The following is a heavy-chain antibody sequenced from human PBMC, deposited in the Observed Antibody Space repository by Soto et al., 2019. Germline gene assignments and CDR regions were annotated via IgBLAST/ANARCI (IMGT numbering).Heavy chain of an antibody. CDR1: GGSISSSSYY. D-gene: IGHD2-2*01. J-gene: IGHJ5*02. CDR3: ARSGYCSRTSFPHNWFDP. CDR2: IYYSGSS. V-gene: IGHV4-39*01. Sequence: QLQLKESGPGLVKPSETLSLTCTVSGGSISSSSYYWGWIRQPPGNGLEWIVSIYYSGSSYYNPSLNIRVTIPLDKSKKQFSLKLSFVTAADTAVYYCARSGYCSRTSFPHNWFDPCGQGTLVTVSS.